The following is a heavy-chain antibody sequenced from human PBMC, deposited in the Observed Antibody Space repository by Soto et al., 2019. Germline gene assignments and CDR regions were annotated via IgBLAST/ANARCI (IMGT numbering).Heavy chain of an antibody. Sequence: ETLSLTCTVSGGSISSSSYYWGWIRQPPGKGLEWIGSIYYSGSTYYNPSLKSRVTISVDTSKNQFSLKLSSVTAADTAVYYCARQGDYGDYVWFDPWGQGTLVTVSS. D-gene: IGHD4-17*01. CDR2: IYYSGST. J-gene: IGHJ5*02. CDR1: GGSISSSSYY. CDR3: ARQGDYGDYVWFDP. V-gene: IGHV4-39*01.